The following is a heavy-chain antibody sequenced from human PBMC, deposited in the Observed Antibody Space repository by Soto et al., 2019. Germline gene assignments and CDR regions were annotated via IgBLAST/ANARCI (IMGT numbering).Heavy chain of an antibody. V-gene: IGHV1-69*13. CDR1: VGTVRSYD. Sequence: SVQITCXWSVGTVRSYDRGSLRHAPGQDGQWMGGISPIFVTANYAQKCKGRVTIAADESTSTAYMEPSSLRSEETAVYYCAGVEVVVLAGTLSYYFGMDFWGQGTTVTISS. D-gene: IGHD2-15*01. CDR3: AGVEVVVLAGTLSYYFGMDF. J-gene: IGHJ6*01. CDR2: ISPIFVTA.